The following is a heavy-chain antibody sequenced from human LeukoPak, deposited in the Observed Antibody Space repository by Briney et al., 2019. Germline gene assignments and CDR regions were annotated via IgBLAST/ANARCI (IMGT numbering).Heavy chain of an antibody. Sequence: GGSLRLSCAASGFTVSSNYMTWVRQAPGKGLEWVSVIYSGGTTYYADSVKGRFTISRDNSKNTLYLQMNTLRAEDTAVYYCARDSDILASDAFDIWGQGTMVTVSS. J-gene: IGHJ3*02. CDR1: GFTVSSNY. D-gene: IGHD3-9*01. V-gene: IGHV3-66*01. CDR3: ARDSDILASDAFDI. CDR2: IYSGGTT.